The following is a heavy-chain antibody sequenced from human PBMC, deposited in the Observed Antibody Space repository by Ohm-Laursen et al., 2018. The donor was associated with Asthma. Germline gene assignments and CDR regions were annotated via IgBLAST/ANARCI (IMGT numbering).Heavy chain of an antibody. CDR1: GLPFSNFW. CDR3: ATNLPYEAENY. D-gene: IGHD3-16*01. CDR2: IYPDGGEK. J-gene: IGHJ4*02. Sequence: SLRLSCSASGLPFSNFWMSWVRQAPGKGLEWVANIYPDGGEKYYVDSVDGRFTISRDNAKNSLYLQMNSLRAEDTAVYYCATNLPYEAENYWGQGTWSPSPQ. V-gene: IGHV3-7*05.